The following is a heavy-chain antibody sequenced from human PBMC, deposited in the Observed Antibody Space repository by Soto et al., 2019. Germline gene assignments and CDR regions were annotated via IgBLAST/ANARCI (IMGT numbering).Heavy chain of an antibody. V-gene: IGHV1-8*01. Sequence: ASVKVSCKASGYTFTSYDINWVRQATGQGLEWMGWMNPNSGNTGYAQKFQGRVTMTRNTSISTAYMELSSLRSEDTAVYYCASLSITMVRGVIPGRWFDPWGQGTLVTVSS. CDR3: ASLSITMVRGVIPGRWFDP. CDR2: MNPNSGNT. CDR1: GYTFTSYD. J-gene: IGHJ5*02. D-gene: IGHD3-10*01.